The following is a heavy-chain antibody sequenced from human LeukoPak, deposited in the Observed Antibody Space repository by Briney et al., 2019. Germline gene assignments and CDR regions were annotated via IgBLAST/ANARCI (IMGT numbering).Heavy chain of an antibody. J-gene: IGHJ4*02. V-gene: IGHV1-2*02. CDR1: GYTFTGHY. Sequence: ASVKVSCKASGYTFTGHYMHWVRQAPGQGLEWMGWINPNSGGTNYAQKFQGRVTMTRDTSISTAYMELSRLRSDDTAVYYCARDRHYYDSSGQFDYWGQGTLVTVSS. CDR2: INPNSGGT. CDR3: ARDRHYYDSSGQFDY. D-gene: IGHD3-22*01.